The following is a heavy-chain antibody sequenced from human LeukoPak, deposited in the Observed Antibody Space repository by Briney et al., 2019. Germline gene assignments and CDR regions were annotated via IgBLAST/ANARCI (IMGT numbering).Heavy chain of an antibody. CDR2: INHSGST. V-gene: IGHV4-34*01. CDR3: ARDRYYYDSSGPYYFDY. J-gene: IGHJ4*02. CDR1: GGSFSGYY. D-gene: IGHD3-22*01. Sequence: SETLSLTCAVYGGSFSGYYWSWIRQPPGKGLEWIGEINHSGSTNYNPSLKSRVTISVDTSKNQFSLKLSSVTAADTAVYHCARDRYYYDSSGPYYFDYWGQGTLVTVSS.